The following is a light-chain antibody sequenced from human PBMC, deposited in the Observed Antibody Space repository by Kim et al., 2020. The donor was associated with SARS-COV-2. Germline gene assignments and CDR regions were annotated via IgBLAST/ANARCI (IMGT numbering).Light chain of an antibody. V-gene: IGKV1-39*01. J-gene: IGKJ4*01. Sequence: DIQMTQSPSSLAASVGDRVTIACRTSQSISTYLNWYQQKPGKAPKLLIYAASSLQSGVPSRFSGSGFGTDFILTISSLQPEDFATYYCQQSNTTPLLTFGGGTKVDIK. CDR1: QSISTY. CDR2: AAS. CDR3: QQSNTTPLLT.